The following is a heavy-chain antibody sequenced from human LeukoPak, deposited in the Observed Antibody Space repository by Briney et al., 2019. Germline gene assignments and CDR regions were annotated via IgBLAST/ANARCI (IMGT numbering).Heavy chain of an antibody. CDR2: IYSGGST. CDR3: ARTVAGTLFDY. V-gene: IGHV3-53*04. D-gene: IGHD6-19*01. J-gene: IGHJ4*02. Sequence: GGSLRLSCAASGFTVSSNYMSWVRQAPGKGLEWVSVIYSGGSTYYADSVKGRFTISRHNSKNTLYLQMNSLRAENTAVYYCARTVAGTLFDYWGQGTLVTVSS. CDR1: GFTVSSNY.